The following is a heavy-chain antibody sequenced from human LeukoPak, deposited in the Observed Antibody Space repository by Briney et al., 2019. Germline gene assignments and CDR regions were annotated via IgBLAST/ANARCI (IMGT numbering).Heavy chain of an antibody. CDR2: IYYSGST. Sequence: SQTLSLTCTVSGGSISSGGYYWSWIRKHPGKGLEWIGYIYYSGSTYYNPSLKSRVTISVDTSKNQFSLKLSSVTAADTAVYYCARAVTGIAAAGYDYWGQGTLVTVSS. CDR1: GGSISSGGYY. J-gene: IGHJ4*02. V-gene: IGHV4-31*03. CDR3: ARAVTGIAAAGYDY. D-gene: IGHD6-13*01.